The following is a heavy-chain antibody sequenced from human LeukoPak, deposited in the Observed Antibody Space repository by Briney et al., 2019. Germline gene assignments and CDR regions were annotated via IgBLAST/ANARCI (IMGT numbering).Heavy chain of an antibody. CDR1: GYSLTSYW. CDR3: ARQRGYYGSGSYIDY. CDR2: IYPGDSGT. Sequence: KPGESLTISCKGSGYSLTSYWIGWVRQMPGKGLEWMGIIYPGDSGTKYSPSFQGQVTISVDRSINTAYLQWSSLKASDTAMYYCARQRGYYGSGSYIDYWGQGTLVTVSS. J-gene: IGHJ4*02. D-gene: IGHD3-10*01. V-gene: IGHV5-51*01.